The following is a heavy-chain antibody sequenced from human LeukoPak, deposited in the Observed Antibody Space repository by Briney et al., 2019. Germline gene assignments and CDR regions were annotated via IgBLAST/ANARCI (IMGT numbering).Heavy chain of an antibody. CDR3: AREADCTNGVCYTHAFDI. Sequence: SETLSLTCTVSGGSISSGSYYWSWIRQPAGKGLEWIGRIYTSGSTNYNPSLKSRVTISVDTSKNQFSLKLSSVTAADTAVYYCAREADCTNGVCYTHAFDIWGQGTMDTVSS. J-gene: IGHJ3*02. D-gene: IGHD2-8*01. V-gene: IGHV4-61*02. CDR1: GGSISSGSYY. CDR2: IYTSGST.